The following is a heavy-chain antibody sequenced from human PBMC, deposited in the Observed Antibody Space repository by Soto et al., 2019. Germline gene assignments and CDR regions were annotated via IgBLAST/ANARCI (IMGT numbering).Heavy chain of an antibody. V-gene: IGHV4-34*01. J-gene: IGHJ4*02. CDR1: GGSFSGYY. D-gene: IGHD6-13*01. Sequence: QLQLQQWGAGPLKPSETLSLTCAVYGGSFSGYYWNWIRQPPGKGLEWIGDINHRGTTNYSPSLKSRLTISVDTSKKQFSLKLSYVTAADTAVYYCAYLASTKWGSTWSRDYWGQGTLVTVSS. CDR2: INHRGTT. CDR3: AYLASTKWGSTWSRDY.